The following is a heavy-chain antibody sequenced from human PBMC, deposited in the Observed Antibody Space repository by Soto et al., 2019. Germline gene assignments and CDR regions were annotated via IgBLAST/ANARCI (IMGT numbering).Heavy chain of an antibody. CDR3: ARVAESCSGGSCYSDY. D-gene: IGHD2-15*01. CDR2: INSDGSST. CDR1: GFTFSSYW. J-gene: IGHJ4*02. Sequence: GGSLRLSCAASGFTFSSYWMHWVRQAPGKGLVWVSRINSDGSSTSYADSVKGRFTISRDNAKNTLYLQMNSLRAEDTAVYYCARVAESCSGGSCYSDYWGQGTLVTVSS. V-gene: IGHV3-74*01.